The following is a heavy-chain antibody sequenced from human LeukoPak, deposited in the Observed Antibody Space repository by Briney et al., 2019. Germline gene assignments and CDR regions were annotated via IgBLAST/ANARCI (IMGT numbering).Heavy chain of an antibody. CDR3: ARGGMVRGVIVIAFDI. CDR2: MNPNSGNT. V-gene: IGHV1-8*01. D-gene: IGHD3-10*01. CDR1: GYTFTSYD. Sequence: ASVKVSCKASGYTFTSYDINWVRQATGQGLEWMGWMNPNSGNTGYAQKFQGRVTMTRNTSISTAYMELSSLRSEDTAVYYCARGGMVRGVIVIAFDIWGQGTMVTVSS. J-gene: IGHJ3*02.